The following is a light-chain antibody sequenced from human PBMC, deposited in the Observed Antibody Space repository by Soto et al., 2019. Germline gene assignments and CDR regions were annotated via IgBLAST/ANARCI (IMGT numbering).Light chain of an antibody. Sequence: DIQMTQSPATLSASVGDRVTITCRASQSLFTWLAWYQQKPGKAPKLLIYDASSLERGVPSRFSGSGSGTEFTLTISSLQPDDFATYYCQQYNSYLYTFGQGNKLEIK. CDR1: QSLFTW. J-gene: IGKJ2*01. CDR3: QQYNSYLYT. CDR2: DAS. V-gene: IGKV1-5*01.